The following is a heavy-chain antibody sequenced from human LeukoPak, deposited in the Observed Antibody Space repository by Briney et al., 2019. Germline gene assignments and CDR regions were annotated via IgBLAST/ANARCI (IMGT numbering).Heavy chain of an antibody. J-gene: IGHJ4*02. CDR3: ATGGGGSYHSPFDY. D-gene: IGHD1-26*01. CDR1: GYTLTELS. V-gene: IGHV1-24*01. Sequence: ASVKVSCKVSGYTLTELSMHWVRQAPGKGLEWMGGFDPEDGETIYAQKFQGRVTMTEDTSTDTAYMELSSLRSEDTAVYYCATGGGGSYHSPFDYWGQGTLVTVSS. CDR2: FDPEDGET.